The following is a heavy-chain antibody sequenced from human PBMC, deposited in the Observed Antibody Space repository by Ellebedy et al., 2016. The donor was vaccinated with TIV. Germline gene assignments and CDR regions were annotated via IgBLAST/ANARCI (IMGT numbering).Heavy chain of an antibody. Sequence: GGSLRLSCAASGFTFSSSAMSWVRQAPGKGLEWVSGITGSGVTTYYADSVKGRFTLSRDNSKNAVLLQMNSLRAEDTAVYYCARDLGTGYYPIPYSDYWGQGTLVIVSS. J-gene: IGHJ4*02. CDR1: GFTFSSSA. CDR2: ITGSGVTT. D-gene: IGHD3-22*01. V-gene: IGHV3-23*01. CDR3: ARDLGTGYYPIPYSDY.